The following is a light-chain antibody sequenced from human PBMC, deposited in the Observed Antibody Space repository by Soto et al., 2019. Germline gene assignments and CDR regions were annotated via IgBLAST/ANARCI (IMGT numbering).Light chain of an antibody. Sequence: DIQMTQSPSSLSASVGDRVTITCRASQGISNHVDWFQQKTGKVPMLLIYGASTLPSGAPSRFSGSGSGTDFTLTSSSLQPEYGATYYCQTDNYFPFTFGPGTKVYGK. J-gene: IGKJ3*01. CDR3: QTDNYFPFT. CDR2: GAS. V-gene: IGKV1-27*01. CDR1: QGISNH.